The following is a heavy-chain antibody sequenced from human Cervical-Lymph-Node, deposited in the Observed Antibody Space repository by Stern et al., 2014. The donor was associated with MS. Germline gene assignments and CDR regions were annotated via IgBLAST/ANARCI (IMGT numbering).Heavy chain of an antibody. Sequence: VQLVQSGAEVKKPGASVKVSCKASGYIFSSDDINWVRQASGQGLEWMAWINPDSGDTGYAQKFQGRVTLTRDTSINTAYMEMTSLTSDDTDIYYCTKAWESWGQGTLITVSS. V-gene: IGHV1-8*01. CDR2: INPDSGDT. CDR3: TKAWES. D-gene: IGHD1-26*01. J-gene: IGHJ5*02. CDR1: GYIFSSDD.